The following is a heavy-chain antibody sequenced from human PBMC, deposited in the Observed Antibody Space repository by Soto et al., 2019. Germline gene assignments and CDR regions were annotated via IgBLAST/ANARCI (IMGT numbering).Heavy chain of an antibody. D-gene: IGHD5-18*01. J-gene: IGHJ2*01. V-gene: IGHV3-30-3*01. Sequence: QVQLVESGGGVVQPGRSLRLSCAASGFTFSSYAMHWVRQAPGKGLEWVAVISYDGSNKYYADSVKGRFTSSRDNSKNTLYLQMNSLRADDTAVYYCARDPLWGTAMVLWYFDLCVRGTLVTVSS. CDR3: ARDPLWGTAMVLWYFDL. CDR1: GFTFSSYA. CDR2: ISYDGSNK.